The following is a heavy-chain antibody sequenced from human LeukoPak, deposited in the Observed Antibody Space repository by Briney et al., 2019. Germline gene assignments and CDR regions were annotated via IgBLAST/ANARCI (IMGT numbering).Heavy chain of an antibody. D-gene: IGHD5-24*01. J-gene: IGHJ4*02. V-gene: IGHV4-39*01. CDR1: GCSISSSSYY. CDR3: ARLGKRWLHRHGVDY. Sequence: SETLSLTCTVSGCSISSSSYYWGWIRQPPGKGLEWIGSIYYSGSTYYNPSLKSRVTISVDTSNNQFSLKLSSVTAADTAVYYCARLGKRWLHRHGVDYWGQGTLVTVSS. CDR2: IYYSGST.